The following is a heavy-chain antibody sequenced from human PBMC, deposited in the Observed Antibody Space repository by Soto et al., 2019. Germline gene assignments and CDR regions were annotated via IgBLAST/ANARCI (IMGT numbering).Heavy chain of an antibody. CDR3: ASVGSAVAGTSDPINGMDV. D-gene: IGHD6-19*01. Sequence: GESLKISCQGFGYSFTSFWIGWVRQMPGKGLEWMGIINPVDSDTRYSPSFQGQVTISADKSISTAYLQWSSLKASDTAMYYCASVGSAVAGTSDPINGMDVWGQGTTVTVSS. J-gene: IGHJ6*02. V-gene: IGHV5-51*01. CDR2: INPVDSDT. CDR1: GYSFTSFW.